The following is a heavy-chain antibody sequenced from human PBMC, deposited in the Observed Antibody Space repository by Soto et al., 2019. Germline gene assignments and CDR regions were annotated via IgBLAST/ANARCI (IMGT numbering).Heavy chain of an antibody. CDR1: GGSISSGDYY. Sequence: SETLSLTCTVSGGSISSGDYYWSWIRQPPGKGLEWIGYIYYSGSTYYNPSLKSRVTISVDTSKNQFSLKLSSVTAADTAVYYCARGRGCSGGSCYGWFDPWGQGTLLTVSS. CDR2: IYYSGST. J-gene: IGHJ5*02. V-gene: IGHV4-30-4*01. D-gene: IGHD2-15*01. CDR3: ARGRGCSGGSCYGWFDP.